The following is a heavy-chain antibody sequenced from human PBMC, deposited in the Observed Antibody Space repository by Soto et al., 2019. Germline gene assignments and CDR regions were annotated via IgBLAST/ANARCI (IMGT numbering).Heavy chain of an antibody. Sequence: SGPTLVNPTQTLTLTCSFSGFSLTTGVGVGCIRQPPGQALEWLAIIYWNDEKLYNTSLKTRLTITKDTSKNQVVLTVTDMDPVDTATYYCAHRVNMARGPYNYFGPWGQGTLVTVSS. V-gene: IGHV2-5*01. J-gene: IGHJ5*02. CDR2: IYWNDEK. CDR1: GFSLTTGVG. CDR3: AHRVNMARGPYNYFGP. D-gene: IGHD3-10*01.